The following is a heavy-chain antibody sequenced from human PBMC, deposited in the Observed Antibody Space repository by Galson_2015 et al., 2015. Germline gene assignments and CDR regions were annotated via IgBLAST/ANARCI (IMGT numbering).Heavy chain of an antibody. J-gene: IGHJ6*02. V-gene: IGHV3-30*12. CDR2: IQSDGNKR. CDR1: GFTFSLYG. D-gene: IGHD6-6*01. CDR3: ARSDRRYSSSLIPDYYGLDV. Sequence: SLRLSCAASGFTFSLYGMHWVRQAPGKGLEWVAVIQSDGNKRYSTDSVKGRIIINPDTSKNQFSLHLISVTPEDTAVYYCARSDRRYSSSLIPDYYGLDVWGQGTAVTVSS.